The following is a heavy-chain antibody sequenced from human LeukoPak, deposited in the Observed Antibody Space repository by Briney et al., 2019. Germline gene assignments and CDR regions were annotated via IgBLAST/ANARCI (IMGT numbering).Heavy chain of an antibody. CDR3: ARGGSYLSAFDI. D-gene: IGHD3-10*01. V-gene: IGHV4-34*01. CDR2: INHSGST. CDR1: GGSFSGYY. J-gene: IGHJ3*02. Sequence: KPSETLSLTCAVFGGSFSGYYWSWIRQPPGKGLEWIGEINHSGSTIYNPSFKSRVTISVDTSKNQVSLKLSSVTAADTAVYYCARGGSYLSAFDIWGQGTMVAVSS.